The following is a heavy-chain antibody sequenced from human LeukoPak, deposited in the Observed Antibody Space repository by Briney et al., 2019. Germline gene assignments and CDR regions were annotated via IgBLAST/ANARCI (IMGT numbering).Heavy chain of an antibody. CDR3: ARVGRTTVNTSYYFDY. J-gene: IGHJ4*02. Sequence: SETLSLTCSVAGGSISSSSYYWGWIRQPPGKGLEWIGSIYYSGSTYYNPSLKSRVTISVDTSKNQFSLKLSSVTAADTAVYYCARVGRTTVNTSYYFDYWGQGTLVTVSS. CDR2: IYYSGST. D-gene: IGHD4-17*01. CDR1: GGSISSSSYY. V-gene: IGHV4-39*07.